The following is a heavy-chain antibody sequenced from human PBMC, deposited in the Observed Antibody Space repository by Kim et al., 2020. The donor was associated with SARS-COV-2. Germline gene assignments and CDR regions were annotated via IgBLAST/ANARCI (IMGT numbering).Heavy chain of an antibody. D-gene: IGHD3-10*01. Sequence: GGSLRLSCAASGFTFSDSAMSWGRQAAGGGLEWVSTISVGGDKTFYGDSVQGRLTIPRDDSKNTLYLQMTSLRAEDSATYYCSTFFHRSGSATRDFPDWG. CDR2: ISVGGDKT. CDR1: GFTFSDSA. CDR3: STFFHRSGSATRDFPD. J-gene: IGHJ1*01. V-gene: IGHV3-23*01.